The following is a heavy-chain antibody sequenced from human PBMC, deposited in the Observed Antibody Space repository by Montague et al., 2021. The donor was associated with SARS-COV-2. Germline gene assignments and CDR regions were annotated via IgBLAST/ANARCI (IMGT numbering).Heavy chain of an antibody. Sequence: SETLSLTCTVSGGSISSSGYYWGWIRQPPGKGLEWIGSIYYSGSTYYNPSLKSRVTISVDTSKNQFSLKLSSVTAADTDVYYCARFPTSYYYYSQAAPATPYAFDFWGQGTLVTVSS. J-gene: IGHJ3*01. CDR2: IYYSGST. V-gene: IGHV4-39*01. CDR3: ARFPTSYYYYSQAAPATPYAFDF. CDR1: GGSISSSGYY. D-gene: IGHD3-22*01.